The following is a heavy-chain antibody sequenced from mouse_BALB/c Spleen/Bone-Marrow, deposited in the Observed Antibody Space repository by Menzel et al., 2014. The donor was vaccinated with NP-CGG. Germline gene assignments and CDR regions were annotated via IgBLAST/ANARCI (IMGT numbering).Heavy chain of an antibody. V-gene: IGHV5-12-1*01. Sequence: EVKLQESGGGLVKPGGSLKLSCADSGFAFSSYDMSWVRQTPEKRLEWVAYISSGGGSTYYPDTVKGRFTISRDNAKNTLYLQMSSLKSEDTAMYYCARHYGYGAMDYWGQGTSVTVSS. CDR1: GFAFSSYD. J-gene: IGHJ4*01. D-gene: IGHD1-2*01. CDR3: ARHYGYGAMDY. CDR2: ISSGGGST.